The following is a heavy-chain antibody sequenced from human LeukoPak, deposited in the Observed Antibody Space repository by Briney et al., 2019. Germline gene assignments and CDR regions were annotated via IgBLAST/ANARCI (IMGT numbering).Heavy chain of an antibody. CDR2: ISSSSSPI. D-gene: IGHD3-10*01. CDR1: GFTFSTYS. J-gene: IGHJ4*02. V-gene: IGHV3-48*01. Sequence: PGGSLRLSCAASGFTFSTYSMYWVRQAPGKGLEWLSYISSSSSPIYYADSVKGLFTLPRDNAKNSLYLQMNSLRSEDTAVYYCARGVSGYGYFDYWGQGTLVTVSS. CDR3: ARGVSGYGYFDY.